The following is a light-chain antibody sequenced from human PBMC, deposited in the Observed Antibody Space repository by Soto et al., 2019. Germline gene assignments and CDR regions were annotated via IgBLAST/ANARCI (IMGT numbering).Light chain of an antibody. V-gene: IGKV1-39*01. Sequence: DIQMTQSPSSLSASVGDTVTMTCRASQSIALSVNWYQQKPGKAPKLLIYVAFTLEGGVPSRFSGSGSGTEFTLTIRSLQPEDFATYYCQQSFRSPITFGQGTRLENK. CDR1: QSIALS. J-gene: IGKJ5*01. CDR3: QQSFRSPIT. CDR2: VAF.